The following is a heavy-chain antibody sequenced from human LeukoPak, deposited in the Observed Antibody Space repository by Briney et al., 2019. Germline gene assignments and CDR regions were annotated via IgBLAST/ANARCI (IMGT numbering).Heavy chain of an antibody. CDR3: ARGLRGSPAFDY. V-gene: IGHV1-2*02. CDR2: INPNSGGT. CDR1: GYTLTGYY. J-gene: IGHJ4*02. Sequence: ASVKVSCKASGYTLTGYYMHWVRQAPGQGLEWMGWINPNSGGTNYAQKFQGRVTMTRDTSISTVYMELSRLRSDDTAVYYCARGLRGSPAFDYWGQGTLVTVSS. D-gene: IGHD2-2*01.